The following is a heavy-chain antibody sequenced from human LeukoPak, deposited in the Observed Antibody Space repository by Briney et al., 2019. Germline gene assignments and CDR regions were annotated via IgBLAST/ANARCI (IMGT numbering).Heavy chain of an antibody. CDR2: ISAYNGNT. Sequence: GALVKVSCKASGYTFTSYGISWVRQAAGQGLEWMGWISAYNGNTNSAQNLQGRVTMTTDTSTSTAYMELRSLRSDDTAVYYCARDPDYLNLLYWGQGTLVTVSS. V-gene: IGHV1-18*01. CDR3: ARDPDYLNLLY. CDR1: GYTFTSYG. D-gene: IGHD5-12*01. J-gene: IGHJ4*02.